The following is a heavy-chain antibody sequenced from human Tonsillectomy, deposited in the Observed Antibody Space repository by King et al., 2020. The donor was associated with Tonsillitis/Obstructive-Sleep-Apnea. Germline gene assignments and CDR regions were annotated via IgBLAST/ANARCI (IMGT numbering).Heavy chain of an antibody. CDR2: SYYSGST. Sequence: QLQESGPGLVKPSETLSLTCTVSGGSISSSSYYWGWIRQPPGKGLEWIGSSYYSGSTYYNPSLKSRVTISVDRSKNQFSLKLSSVTAADTAVYYCARHWQQPFYFDYWGQGTLVTVSS. D-gene: IGHD6-13*01. CDR3: ARHWQQPFYFDY. J-gene: IGHJ4*02. CDR1: GGSISSSSYY. V-gene: IGHV4-39*01.